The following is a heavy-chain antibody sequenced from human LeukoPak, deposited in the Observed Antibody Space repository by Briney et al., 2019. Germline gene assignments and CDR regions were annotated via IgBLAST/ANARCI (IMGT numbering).Heavy chain of an antibody. CDR3: AKDLPYQAYPGYYFDS. J-gene: IGHJ4*02. V-gene: IGHV3-23*01. CDR2: ISNSGDTT. D-gene: IGHD1-14*01. CDR1: GFTFSSYA. Sequence: GGSLRLSCAASGFTFSSYAMSWVRQAPGKGLEWVSAISNSGDTTYYADSVQGRFTISRDNSKNTLYLQMNSLRAEDTAVYYCAKDLPYQAYPGYYFDSWGQGSLVTVSS.